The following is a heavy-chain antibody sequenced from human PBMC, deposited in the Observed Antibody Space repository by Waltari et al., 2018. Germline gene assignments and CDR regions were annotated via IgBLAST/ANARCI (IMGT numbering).Heavy chain of an antibody. Sequence: DVRLLESGGGLVRPGGSLGLSCAASGFTVSSTPLSWVRQAPGQGLEWVSVIYPAGSTYHADSVLGRFTISRDVSQNTLYLQMNNLRPEDTAVYYCATARDEFTASIFFDHWGQGALVSVSS. CDR3: ATARDEFTASIFFDH. CDR2: IYPAGST. V-gene: IGHV3-66*02. D-gene: IGHD3-3*01. CDR1: GFTVSSTP. J-gene: IGHJ4*02.